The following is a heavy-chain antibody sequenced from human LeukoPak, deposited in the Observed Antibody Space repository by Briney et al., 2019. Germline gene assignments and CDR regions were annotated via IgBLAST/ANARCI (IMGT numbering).Heavy chain of an antibody. D-gene: IGHD3-22*01. CDR3: AREGPPYDRAADFDC. CDR1: GFTFSSYG. Sequence: GGSLRLSCAASGFTFSSYGMHWVRQAPGKGLEWVAIICADGSNKYYGDSAKGRFTISRDNSKHTLYLQMNSLRAEDTAVYYCAREGPPYDRAADFDCWGQGTLVIVSS. CDR2: ICADGSNK. J-gene: IGHJ4*02. V-gene: IGHV3-33*01.